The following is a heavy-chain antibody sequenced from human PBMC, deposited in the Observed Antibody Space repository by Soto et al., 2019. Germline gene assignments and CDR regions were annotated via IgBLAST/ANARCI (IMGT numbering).Heavy chain of an antibody. Sequence: GGSLRLSCAASGFTFSSYAMSWVRQAPGKGLEWVSAISGSGGSTYYAESVEGRFTISGNNSKNTLYLQMNSLRANDTAVYYCAKELMPVNYDFWSGLIIHEDYYYYYMDVWGKGTTVTVSS. V-gene: IGHV3-23*01. CDR1: GFTFSSYA. CDR2: ISGSGGST. CDR3: AKELMPVNYDFWSGLIIHEDYYYYYMDV. J-gene: IGHJ6*03. D-gene: IGHD3-3*01.